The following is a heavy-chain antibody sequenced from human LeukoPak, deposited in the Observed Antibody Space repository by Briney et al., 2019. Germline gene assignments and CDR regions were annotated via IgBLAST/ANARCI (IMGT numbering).Heavy chain of an antibody. CDR3: ARGGSAVGATSSWFDP. V-gene: IGHV3-7*01. CDR1: GFTYSIYW. D-gene: IGHD1-26*01. CDR2: IKQDGREK. Sequence: GGSLRLSCAASGFTYSIYWMSWVRQAPGKGLEWVANIKQDGREKYYVDSVKGRFTISRDNAKNSLYLQMNSLRAEDTAVYYCARGGSAVGATSSWFDPWGQGTLVTVSS. J-gene: IGHJ5*02.